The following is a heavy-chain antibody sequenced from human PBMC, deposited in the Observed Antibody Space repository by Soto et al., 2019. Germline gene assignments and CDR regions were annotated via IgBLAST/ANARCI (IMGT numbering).Heavy chain of an antibody. D-gene: IGHD3-10*01. CDR3: ARGRRRSITMVRGARVPGYGMDV. J-gene: IGHJ6*02. CDR2: INHSGST. CDR1: GGSFSGYY. Sequence: SETLSLTCAVYGGSFSGYYWSWIRQPPGKGLEWIGEINHSGSTNYNPSLKSRVTISVDTSKNQFSLKLSSVTAADTAVHYCARGRRRSITMVRGARVPGYGMDVWGQGTTVTVSS. V-gene: IGHV4-34*01.